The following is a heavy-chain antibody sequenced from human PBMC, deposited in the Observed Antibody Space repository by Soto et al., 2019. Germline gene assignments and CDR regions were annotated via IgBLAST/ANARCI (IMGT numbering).Heavy chain of an antibody. J-gene: IGHJ4*02. D-gene: IGHD6-19*01. CDR3: VTGYSSGWYRGRFDY. V-gene: IGHV1-3*01. CDR2: INAGNGNT. Sequence: GASVKVSCKASGYTSTSYAMHWVRQAPGQRLEWMGWINAGNGNTKYSQKFQGRVTITRDTSASTAYMELSSLRSEDTAVYYCVTGYSSGWYRGRFDYWGQGTLVTVSS. CDR1: GYTSTSYA.